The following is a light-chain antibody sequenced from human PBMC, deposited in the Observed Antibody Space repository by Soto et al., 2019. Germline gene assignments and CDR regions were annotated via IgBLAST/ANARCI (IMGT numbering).Light chain of an antibody. CDR3: GTWDSSLSAGV. CDR1: SSNSGNNY. V-gene: IGLV1-51*02. J-gene: IGLJ2*01. CDR2: ENN. Sequence: QSVLTQPPSVSAAPGQKVTISLSGSSSNSGNNYVSWYQQRPGTAPKLLIYENNKRPSGIPDRFSGSKSGTSATLGITGLQTGDEADYYCGTWDSSLSAGVFGGGTKLTV.